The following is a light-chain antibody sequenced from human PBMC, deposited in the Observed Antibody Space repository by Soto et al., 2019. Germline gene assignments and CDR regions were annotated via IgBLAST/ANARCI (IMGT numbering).Light chain of an antibody. V-gene: IGKV1-5*01. CDR1: QSISSW. CDR3: QHYNSYSEA. Sequence: DIQMTQSPSTLSASVGDRVTITCRASQSISSWLAWYQQKPGEAPNLLIYDASSLESGVPSRFSGSGSGTEFTLTISSLQPDDFATYYCQHYNSYSEAFGQGTKVDI. J-gene: IGKJ1*01. CDR2: DAS.